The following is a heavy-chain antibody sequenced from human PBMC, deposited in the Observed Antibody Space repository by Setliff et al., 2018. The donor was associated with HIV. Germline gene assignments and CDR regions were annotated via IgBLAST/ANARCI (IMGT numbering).Heavy chain of an antibody. CDR3: ARAPVGVGQLDS. V-gene: IGHV4-59*01. J-gene: IGHJ5*01. Sequence: SETLSLTCTVSGGSISSYYWSWIRQPPGKGLEWIGYIYYSGSTNYNPSLKSRVTISVDTSKNQFSLKLNYVTAADTAVYYCARAPVGVGQLDSWGQGTLVTVSS. CDR2: IYYSGST. CDR1: GGSISSYY. D-gene: IGHD2-21*01.